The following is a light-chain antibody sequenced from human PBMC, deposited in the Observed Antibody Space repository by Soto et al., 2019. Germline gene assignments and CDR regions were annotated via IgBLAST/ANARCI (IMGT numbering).Light chain of an antibody. CDR3: QQYNSNPYT. V-gene: IGKV1-5*01. J-gene: IGKJ2*01. CDR1: QSISSW. Sequence: DIQMTQSPSTLSASVGDRVTITCRASQSISSWLAWYQQKPGKAPKLLIYDASSLERGVPSRFSGSGSGTEFTLTISSLQPDDFATYHCQQYNSNPYTFGQGTKLEIK. CDR2: DAS.